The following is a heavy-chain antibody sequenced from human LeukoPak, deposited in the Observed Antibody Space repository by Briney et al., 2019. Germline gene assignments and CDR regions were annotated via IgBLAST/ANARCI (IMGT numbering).Heavy chain of an antibody. CDR3: AREGLRFLPMFDY. CDR1: GFTVSSNY. J-gene: IGHJ4*02. D-gene: IGHD3-3*01. V-gene: IGHV3-66*02. CDR2: IYSGGST. Sequence: GGSLRLSCAASGFTVSSNYMSWVRQAPGKGLEWVSVIYSGGSTYYADSVKGRITISRDNSKNTLYLQMNSLRAEDTAVYYCAREGLRFLPMFDYWGQGTLVTVSS.